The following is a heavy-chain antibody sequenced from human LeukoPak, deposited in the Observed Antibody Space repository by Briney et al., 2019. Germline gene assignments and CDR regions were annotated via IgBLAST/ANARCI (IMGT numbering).Heavy chain of an antibody. CDR3: ARGSPPGD. Sequence: GGSLRLSCAASGFTFSDYYMTGIRRAPGKGLEWVSYISSSSGFTKYADSVRGRFTISRDNAKNSLYLQMNTLRVADTAVYYCARGSPPGDWGQGTLVTVSS. V-gene: IGHV3-11*05. CDR2: ISSSSGFT. J-gene: IGHJ4*02. CDR1: GFTFSDYY. D-gene: IGHD3-16*01.